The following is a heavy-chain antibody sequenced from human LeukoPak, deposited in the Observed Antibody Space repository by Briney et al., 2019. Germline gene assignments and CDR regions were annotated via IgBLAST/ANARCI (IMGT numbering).Heavy chain of an antibody. V-gene: IGHV1-8*01. CDR2: MNPNSGDT. CDR3: ARVKPDSSGYPIDY. D-gene: IGHD3-22*01. Sequence: ASVKVSCKASGYTFTSYDVNWVRQATGQGLEWMGWMNPNSGDTGYALKFQGRVTMSRSTSINTAYMELGSLRSEDTAVYYCARVKPDSSGYPIDYWGQGTLVTVSS. J-gene: IGHJ4*02. CDR1: GYTFTSYD.